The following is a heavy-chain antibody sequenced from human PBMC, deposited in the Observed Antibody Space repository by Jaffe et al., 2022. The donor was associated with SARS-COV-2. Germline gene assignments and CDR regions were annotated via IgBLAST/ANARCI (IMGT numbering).Heavy chain of an antibody. CDR1: GGSISSYY. D-gene: IGHD3-22*01. CDR2: IYYSGST. J-gene: IGHJ6*02. V-gene: IGHV4-59*08. CDR3: ARWGYDSSGYYRAPFYYGMDV. Sequence: QVQLQESGPGLVKPSETLSLTCTVSGGSISSYYWSWIRQPPGKGLEWIGYIYYSGSTNYNPSLKSRVTISVDTSKNQFSLKLSSVTAADTAVYYCARWGYDSSGYYRAPFYYGMDVWGQGTTVTVSS.